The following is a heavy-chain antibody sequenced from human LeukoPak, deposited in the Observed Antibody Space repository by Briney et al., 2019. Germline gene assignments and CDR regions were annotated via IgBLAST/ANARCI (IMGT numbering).Heavy chain of an antibody. Sequence: GGSLRLSCAASGFTFSSYGMHWVRQAPGKGLEWVAFIRYDGSNKYYADSVKGRFTISRDNSKNTLYLQMNSLRAEDTAVYYCAKEPRAMYYFDYWGQGTLVTVSS. CDR3: AKEPRAMYYFDY. J-gene: IGHJ4*02. CDR2: IRYDGSNK. V-gene: IGHV3-30*02. CDR1: GFTFSSYG.